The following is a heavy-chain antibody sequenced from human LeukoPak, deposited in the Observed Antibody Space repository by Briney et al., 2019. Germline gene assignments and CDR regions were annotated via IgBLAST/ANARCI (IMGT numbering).Heavy chain of an antibody. CDR1: GGSFSGYY. CDR3: ARGGPYYFDY. CDR2: INHSGST. J-gene: IGHJ4*02. V-gene: IGHV4-34*01. Sequence: SETLSLTCAVYGGSFSGYYWSWIRQPPGKGLEWIGEINHSGSTNYNPSLKSRVTISVDTFKNQFSLKLSSVTAADTAVYYCARGGPYYFDYWGQGTLVTVSS.